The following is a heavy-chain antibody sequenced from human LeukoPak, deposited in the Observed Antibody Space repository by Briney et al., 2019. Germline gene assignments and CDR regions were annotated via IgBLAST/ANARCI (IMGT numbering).Heavy chain of an antibody. J-gene: IGHJ6*02. Sequence: GGPLRLSCAASGFTFSSYSMNWVRQAPGKGLEWVSSISSSSSYIYYADSVKGRFTISRDNAKNSLYLQMNSLRAEDTAVYYCARAIVVVPAAMGASSGYGMDVWGQGTTVTVSS. D-gene: IGHD2-2*01. CDR3: ARAIVVVPAAMGASSGYGMDV. V-gene: IGHV3-21*01. CDR1: GFTFSSYS. CDR2: ISSSSSYI.